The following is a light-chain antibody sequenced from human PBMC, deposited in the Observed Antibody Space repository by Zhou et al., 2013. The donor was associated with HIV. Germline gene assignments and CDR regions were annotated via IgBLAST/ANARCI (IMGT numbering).Light chain of an antibody. J-gene: IGKJ2*01. CDR2: KAS. Sequence: DIQLTQSPSFLSASVGDRVTITCRASQSITTWLAWYQLKPGKAPKVLIYKASTLESGVPSRFSGSGSGTEFTLTISSLQPDDFATYFCQPYNSYTFGQGTKLDIK. V-gene: IGKV1-5*03. CDR3: QPYNSYT. CDR1: QSITTW.